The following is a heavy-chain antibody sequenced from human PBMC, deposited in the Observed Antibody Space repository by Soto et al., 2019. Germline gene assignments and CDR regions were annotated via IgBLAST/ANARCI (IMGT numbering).Heavy chain of an antibody. D-gene: IGHD2-21*02. CDR2: ISANSGNT. Sequence: ELQLLASGGGFVQPGGSLRLSCTASGFGLSTYAISWVRQAPGKGLEWVSVISANSGNTDYTDSVKGRFTISRDKSENTVFLQMIRLSADDTAVYYCALPSCGGDFYSPCDYWGQGTLVTVSS. CDR3: ALPSCGGDFYSPCDY. CDR1: GFGLSTYA. V-gene: IGHV3-23*01. J-gene: IGHJ4*02.